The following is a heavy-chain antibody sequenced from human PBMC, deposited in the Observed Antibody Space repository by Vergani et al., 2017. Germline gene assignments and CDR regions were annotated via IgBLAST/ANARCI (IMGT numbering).Heavy chain of an antibody. J-gene: IGHJ5*02. V-gene: IGHV1-69*12. CDR3: AREKVRGVAPLRNWFDP. D-gene: IGHD3-10*01. Sequence: QVQLVQSGAEVKKPGSSVKVSCKASGGTFSSYAISWVRQAPGQGLEWMGGIIPIFGTANYAQKFQGRVTITADESTSTAYMELSSLRSEDTAVYYCAREKVRGVAPLRNWFDPWGQGTLVTVSS. CDR2: IIPIFGTA. CDR1: GGTFSSYA.